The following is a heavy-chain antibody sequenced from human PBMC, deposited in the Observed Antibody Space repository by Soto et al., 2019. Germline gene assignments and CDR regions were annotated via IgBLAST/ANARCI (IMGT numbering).Heavy chain of an antibody. CDR1: GFTFSSYE. V-gene: IGHV3-48*03. D-gene: IGHD2-15*01. J-gene: IGHJ4*02. Sequence: GGSLRLSCAASGFTFSSYEMNWVRQAPGKGLEWVSYISSSGSTIYYADSVKGRFTISRDNAKNSLYLQMNSLRAEDTAVYCCARHCSGGSCFDNWGQGTLVTVSS. CDR3: ARHCSGGSCFDN. CDR2: ISSSGSTI.